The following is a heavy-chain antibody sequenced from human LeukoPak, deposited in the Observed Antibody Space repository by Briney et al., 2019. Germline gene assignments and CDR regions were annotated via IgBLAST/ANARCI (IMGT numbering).Heavy chain of an antibody. Sequence: PGGSLRLSCAASGFIFSNYAMSWVRQAPGKGLEWVSTISGSDGSTYYADSVKGRFTISRDNSKNTLYLQMNSLRVDDTAVYYCAELRSGDPVAATNYWGQGTLVTVSS. CDR1: GFIFSNYA. V-gene: IGHV3-23*01. J-gene: IGHJ4*02. D-gene: IGHD2-15*01. CDR3: AELRSGDPVAATNY. CDR2: ISGSDGST.